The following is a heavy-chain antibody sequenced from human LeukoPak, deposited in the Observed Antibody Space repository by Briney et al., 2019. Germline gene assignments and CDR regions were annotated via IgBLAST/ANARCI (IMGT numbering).Heavy chain of an antibody. D-gene: IGHD6-13*01. CDR1: GHIFISYY. V-gene: IGHV1-69*13. CDR2: IIPIFGTA. Sequence: ASVKVSCKASGHIFISYYIHWVRQAPGQGLEWMGGIIPIFGTANYAQKFQGRATITADESTSTAYMELSSLRSEDTAGYYCARGGGAAAALNPWGQGTLVTVSS. J-gene: IGHJ5*02. CDR3: ARGGGAAAALNP.